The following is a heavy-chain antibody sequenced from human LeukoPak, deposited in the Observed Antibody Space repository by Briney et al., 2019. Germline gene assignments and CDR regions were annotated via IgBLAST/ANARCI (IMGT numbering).Heavy chain of an antibody. CDR3: AREGPDSSSWYYDY. J-gene: IGHJ4*02. CDR1: GFTFSSYA. Sequence: GSLRLSCAASGFTFSSYAMHWVRQAPGKGLEWVAVISYDGSNKYYADSVKGRFTISRDSSKNTLYLQMNSLRAEDTAVYYCAREGPDSSSWYYDYWGQGTLVTVSS. D-gene: IGHD6-13*01. V-gene: IGHV3-30-3*01. CDR2: ISYDGSNK.